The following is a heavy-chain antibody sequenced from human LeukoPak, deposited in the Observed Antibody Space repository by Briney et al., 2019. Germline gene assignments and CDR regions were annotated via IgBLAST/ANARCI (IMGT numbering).Heavy chain of an antibody. CDR2: IYYSGST. J-gene: IGHJ6*04. CDR1: GGSISSYY. Sequence: SETLSLTCTVSGGSISSYYWSWIRQPPGKGLEWIGYIYYSGSTNYNPSLKSRVTISVDTSKNQFSLKLSSVTAADTAVYYCARGWLRSYGMDVWGKGTTVTVSS. CDR3: ARGWLRSYGMDV. V-gene: IGHV4-59*01. D-gene: IGHD5-12*01.